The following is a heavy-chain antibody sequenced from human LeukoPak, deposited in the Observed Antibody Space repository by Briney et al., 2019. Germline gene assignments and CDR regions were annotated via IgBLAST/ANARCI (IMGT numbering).Heavy chain of an antibody. V-gene: IGHV1-2*04. CDR3: ARERGGYCSGGSCYPNWFDP. CDR1: GYTLTGYY. CDR2: INPNSGGT. J-gene: IGHJ5*02. Sequence: NPGASVKVSCKASGYTLTGYYMHWVRQAPGQGLEWMGWINPNSGGTNYAQKFQGWVTMTRDTSISTAYMELSRLRSDDTAVYYCARERGGYCSGGSCYPNWFDPWGQGTLVTVSS. D-gene: IGHD2-15*01.